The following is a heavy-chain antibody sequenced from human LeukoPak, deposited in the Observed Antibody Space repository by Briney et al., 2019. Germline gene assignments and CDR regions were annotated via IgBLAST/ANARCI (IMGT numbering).Heavy chain of an antibody. CDR2: ISWNGGST. J-gene: IGHJ5*02. V-gene: IGHV3-20*04. CDR3: ARGAAWFNP. D-gene: IGHD6-13*01. CDR1: GFTFSSCE. Sequence: GGSLRLSCAASGFTFSSCEMNWVRQAPGKGLEWVSGISWNGGSTGYAGSVKGRFTISRDNAKNALYLQMNSLRAEDTALYYCARGAAWFNPWGQGTLVTVSS.